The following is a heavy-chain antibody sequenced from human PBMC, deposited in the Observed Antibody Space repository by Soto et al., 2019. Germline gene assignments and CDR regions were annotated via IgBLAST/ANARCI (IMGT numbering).Heavy chain of an antibody. CDR1: GGTFSSYT. J-gene: IGHJ4*02. D-gene: IGHD6-13*01. CDR3: ASMGAAAGPAGFDY. Sequence: SVKVSCKASGGTFSSYTISWVRQAPGQGLEWMGRIIPILGIANYAQKFQGRVTITADKSTSTAYMELSSLRSEDTAVYYCASMGAAAGPAGFDYWGQGTLVTVSS. V-gene: IGHV1-69*02. CDR2: IIPILGIA.